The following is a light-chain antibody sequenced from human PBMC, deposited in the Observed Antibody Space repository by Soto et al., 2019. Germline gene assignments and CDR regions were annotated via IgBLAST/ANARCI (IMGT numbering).Light chain of an antibody. CDR3: QQYASSLRT. CDR2: GAS. V-gene: IGKV3-20*01. J-gene: IGKJ1*01. CDR1: QSFTTSQ. Sequence: EIVLTQSPGTLSLSPGERATLFCRASQSFTTSQLAWYQQRPGQAPRVLIFGASRRATGIPDRFSGSGSGTDFTLTISRMEPEDSAVYYCQQYASSLRTFGQGTKVDIK.